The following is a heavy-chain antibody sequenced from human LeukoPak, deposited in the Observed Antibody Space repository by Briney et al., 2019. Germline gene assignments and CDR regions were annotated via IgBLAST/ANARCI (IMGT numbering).Heavy chain of an antibody. CDR3: ARSPTYFYDSSGYYPGEYYFDY. D-gene: IGHD3-22*01. CDR2: INPNSGGT. Sequence: ASVKVSCKASGYTFTGYYIHWVRQAPGQGLEGMAWINPNSGGTDYAQKFQGRDTMTRDTSIGTAYMELSRLRSDDTAVYYCARSPTYFYDSSGYYPGEYYFDYCGQGTLVTVSS. J-gene: IGHJ4*02. CDR1: GYTFTGYY. V-gene: IGHV1-2*02.